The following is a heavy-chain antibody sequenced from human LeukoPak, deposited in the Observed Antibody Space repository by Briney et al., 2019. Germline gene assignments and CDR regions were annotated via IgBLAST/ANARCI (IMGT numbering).Heavy chain of an antibody. CDR2: INLNGGSI. CDR1: GFAFDDYC. J-gene: IGHJ4*02. V-gene: IGHV3-20*04. Sequence: GGSLRLSCAASGFAFDDYCMSWVRQAPGKGLEWFSGINLNGGSIGYADSVKGRFTISRDNAKNSLYLQINSLRAEDTALYYCARADKDGYGFFGFDYWGQGTMVTVSS. D-gene: IGHD5-18*01. CDR3: ARADKDGYGFFGFDY.